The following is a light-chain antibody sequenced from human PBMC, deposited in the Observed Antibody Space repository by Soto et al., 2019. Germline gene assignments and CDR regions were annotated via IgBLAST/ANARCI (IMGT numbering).Light chain of an antibody. CDR3: QQYDSSPRT. CDR2: AAF. CDR1: QNVYSNY. Sequence: DIVLTQSPGTLSLSPGERATLSCRASQNVYSNYLAWYQQKPGHAPRLLIYAAFVRATGIPDRFGGSGSGTDFTLTISGLEPEDFAVYYCQQYDSSPRTFGQGTKVDIK. V-gene: IGKV3-20*01. J-gene: IGKJ1*01.